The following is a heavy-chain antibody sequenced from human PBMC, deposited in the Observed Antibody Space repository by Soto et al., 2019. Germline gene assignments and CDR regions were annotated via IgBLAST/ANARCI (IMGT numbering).Heavy chain of an antibody. CDR2: ISSSSSYI. CDR3: ARNLYYYDTSGYHP. Sequence: GGSLRLSCAASGVTFSSYSMNWVRQAPGKGLEWVSSISSSSSYIYYADSVKGRFTISRDNAKNSLYLQMNSLRAEDTAVYYCARNLYYYDTSGYHPWGQGTLVTVSS. D-gene: IGHD3-22*01. J-gene: IGHJ5*02. V-gene: IGHV3-21*01. CDR1: GVTFSSYS.